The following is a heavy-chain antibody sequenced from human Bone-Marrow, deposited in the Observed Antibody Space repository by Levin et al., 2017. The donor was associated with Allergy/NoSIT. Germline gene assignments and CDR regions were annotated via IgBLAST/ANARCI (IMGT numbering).Heavy chain of an antibody. J-gene: IGHJ4*02. V-gene: IGHV3-30-3*01. Sequence: GGSLRLSCAASGFTFSSYAMHWVRQAPGKGLEWVAVISYDGSNKYYADSVKGRFTISRDNSKNTLYLQMNSLRAEDTAVYYCASQMVVTAIGDYWGQGTLVTVSS. CDR1: GFTFSSYA. D-gene: IGHD2-21*02. CDR2: ISYDGSNK. CDR3: ASQMVVTAIGDY.